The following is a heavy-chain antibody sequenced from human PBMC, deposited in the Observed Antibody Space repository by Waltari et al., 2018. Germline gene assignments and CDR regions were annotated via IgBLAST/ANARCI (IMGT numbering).Heavy chain of an antibody. D-gene: IGHD1-26*01. Sequence: QVQLVESGGGVVQPGKSLRLSCAASGFTFSSYAMHWVRQAPGKGLEWVAVISYDGNHKCYADSVKGRFTISRDNSKSTLYLQMSSLRAEDTAVYFCARGGYFVPTIGEAFDIWGQGTMVTVSS. V-gene: IGHV3-30*15. CDR3: ARGGYFVPTIGEAFDI. J-gene: IGHJ3*02. CDR1: GFTFSSYA. CDR2: ISYDGNHK.